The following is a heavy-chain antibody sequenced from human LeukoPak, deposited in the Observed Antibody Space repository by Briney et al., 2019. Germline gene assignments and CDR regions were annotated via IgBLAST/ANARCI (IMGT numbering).Heavy chain of an antibody. Sequence: GGSLRLSCAASGFTFSSYSMNWVRRAPGKGLEWVSCISSSSSYIYYADSVKGRFTISRDNAKNSLYLQMNSLRVEDTAVYYCAGAHNWKYGTFDYWGQGTLVTVSS. V-gene: IGHV3-21*01. CDR2: ISSSSSYI. CDR1: GFTFSSYS. J-gene: IGHJ4*02. CDR3: AGAHNWKYGTFDY. D-gene: IGHD1-7*01.